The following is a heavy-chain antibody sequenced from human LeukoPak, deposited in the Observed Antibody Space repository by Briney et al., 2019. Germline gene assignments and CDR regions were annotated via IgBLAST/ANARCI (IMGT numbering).Heavy chain of an antibody. D-gene: IGHD3-16*01. Sequence: GASVKVSCKASGYTFTGYYMHWVRQAPGQGLEWMGWINPNSGGTNYAQKFQGRVTMTRDTSISAAYMELSRLRSDDTAVYYCARQSRSETPYLHPGWFDPWGQGTLVTVSS. V-gene: IGHV1-2*02. J-gene: IGHJ5*02. CDR3: ARQSRSETPYLHPGWFDP. CDR2: INPNSGGT. CDR1: GYTFTGYY.